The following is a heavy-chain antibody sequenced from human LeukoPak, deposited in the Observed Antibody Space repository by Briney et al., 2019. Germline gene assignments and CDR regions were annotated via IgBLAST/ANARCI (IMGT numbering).Heavy chain of an antibody. CDR1: GGSISSSSHY. CDR3: ATTTIRLGY. CDR2: MYYRGST. Sequence: SGTLSLTCTVSGGSISSSSHYWGWIRQPPGKGLEWIGSMYYRGSTYHNPSLKSRVTISVDTSKNQFSLKLSSVTAADTAVYYCATTTIRLGYWGQGTLVTVSS. D-gene: IGHD1-26*01. J-gene: IGHJ4*02. V-gene: IGHV4-39*07.